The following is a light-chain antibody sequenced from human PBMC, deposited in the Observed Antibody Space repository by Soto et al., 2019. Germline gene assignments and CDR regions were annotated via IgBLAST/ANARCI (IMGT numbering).Light chain of an antibody. CDR3: QQSFTTPRT. V-gene: IGKV1-39*01. Sequence: DIQMTQSPSSLSASVGDRVTIICRASQNIGNDLNWYQKKIGEAPKLLVSGASNLQSGVPRRFSGAGSGTHFTLTVNRLQPEDFVTYYCQQSFTTPRTFGQGTKVEI. J-gene: IGKJ1*01. CDR1: QNIGND. CDR2: GAS.